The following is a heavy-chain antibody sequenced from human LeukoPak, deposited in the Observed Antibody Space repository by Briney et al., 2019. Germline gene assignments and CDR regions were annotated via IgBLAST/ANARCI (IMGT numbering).Heavy chain of an antibody. D-gene: IGHD3-22*01. Sequence: GSLRLSCAASGFTFSSYAMSWIRQPPGKGLEWIGEINHSGSTIYNPSLKSRLTISIDTSKSQFSLKLSSVTAADTAVYYCAINSSGDSSGYDYWGQGTLVTVSS. CDR2: INHSGST. V-gene: IGHV4-34*08. CDR3: AINSSGDSSGYDY. CDR1: GFTFSSYA. J-gene: IGHJ4*02.